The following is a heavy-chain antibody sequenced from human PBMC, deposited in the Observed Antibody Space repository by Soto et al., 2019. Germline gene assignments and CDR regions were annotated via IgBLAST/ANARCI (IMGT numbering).Heavy chain of an antibody. V-gene: IGHV3-30*18. CDR1: GFTFSNFG. J-gene: IGHJ5*02. CDR2: ISSDGGDK. Sequence: QVQLVESGGGVVQPGRSPRLSCAASGFTFSNFGMHWVRQAPGKGLEWVAAISSDGGDKYYSHSVKDRFTISRDNSKNTLFLQMNSLRVEDTALYYSVKGSEVARQELDLWDQGILVTVAS. CDR3: VKGSEVARQELDL. D-gene: IGHD2-15*01.